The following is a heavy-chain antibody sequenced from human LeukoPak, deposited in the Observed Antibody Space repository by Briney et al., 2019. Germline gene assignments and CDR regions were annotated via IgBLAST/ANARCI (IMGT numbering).Heavy chain of an antibody. J-gene: IGHJ6*03. CDR3: ARSYSSRSFYYMDV. Sequence: GGSLRLSCAASGFTFSSYWMSWVRQAPGKGLEWVAKIKQDGSEKYYVDSVKGRFTISRDNAKNSLYLQMTSLRAEDTALYYCARSYSSRSFYYMDVWGKGTTVTVS. D-gene: IGHD6-13*01. V-gene: IGHV3-7*03. CDR1: GFTFSSYW. CDR2: IKQDGSEK.